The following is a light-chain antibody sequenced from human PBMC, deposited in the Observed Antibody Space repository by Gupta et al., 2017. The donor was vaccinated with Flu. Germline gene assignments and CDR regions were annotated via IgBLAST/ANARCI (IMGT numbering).Light chain of an antibody. CDR1: QRISRY. J-gene: IGKJ1*01. CDR3: QQSDSTSWT. CDR2: AAS. Sequence: DIQMTQSPSSLSASVGDRGTITCRARQRISRYLNWYQEKPGKDPKLMIYAASSLQSGVPSRFSGSGSGTDFTLTISRLQPEDFATYYCQQSDSTSWTFGQGTKVEIK. V-gene: IGKV1-39*01.